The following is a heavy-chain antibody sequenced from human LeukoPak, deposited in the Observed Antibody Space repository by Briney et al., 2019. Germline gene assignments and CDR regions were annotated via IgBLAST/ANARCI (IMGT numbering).Heavy chain of an antibody. J-gene: IGHJ5*02. Sequence: SVNVSRKASGGTFSSYAISWVRQAPGQGLEWMGRIIPIFGIANYAQTFQGRVTITADKSTSTAYMELSSLRSEDTAVYYCARGREYDFWNWFDPWGQGTLVTVSS. V-gene: IGHV1-69*04. CDR1: GGTFSSYA. D-gene: IGHD3-3*01. CDR2: IIPIFGIA. CDR3: ARGREYDFWNWFDP.